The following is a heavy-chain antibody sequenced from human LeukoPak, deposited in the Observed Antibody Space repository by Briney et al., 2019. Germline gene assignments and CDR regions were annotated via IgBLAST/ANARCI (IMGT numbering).Heavy chain of an antibody. J-gene: IGHJ4*02. CDR1: GYSFTTYW. V-gene: IGHV5-51*01. D-gene: IGHD4-17*01. Sequence: GESLKISCKGSGYSFTTYWIGWVRQMPGKGLEWMGITYPGGSDTRYSPSFQGQVTISADKSITTAYLQWSSLKASDTAMYYCARLSDSDYGNYFDYWGRGTLVTVSS. CDR3: ARLSDSDYGNYFDY. CDR2: TYPGGSDT.